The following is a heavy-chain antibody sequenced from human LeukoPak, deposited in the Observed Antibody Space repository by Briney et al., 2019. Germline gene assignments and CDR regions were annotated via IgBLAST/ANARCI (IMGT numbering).Heavy chain of an antibody. J-gene: IGHJ4*02. D-gene: IGHD6-6*01. CDR1: GFTFSSYA. V-gene: IGHV3-23*01. Sequence: PGGSLRLSCASSGFTFSSYAMSWVRQAPGKGLEWLSAISGSGGNTYYADSVKGRFTISRDNSQNTLSLQMNSLRAEDTAVYFCAKAGYRGSSVNYFDYWGQGTLVTVSS. CDR2: ISGSGGNT. CDR3: AKAGYRGSSVNYFDY.